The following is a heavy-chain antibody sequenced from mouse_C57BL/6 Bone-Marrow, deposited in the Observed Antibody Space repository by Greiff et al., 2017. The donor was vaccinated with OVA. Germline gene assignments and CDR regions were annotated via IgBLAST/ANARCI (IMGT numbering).Heavy chain of an antibody. Sequence: EVNLVESEGGLVQPGSSMKLSCTASGFTFSDYYMAWVRQVPEKGLEWVANINYDGSSTYYLDSLKSRFIISRDNAKNILYLQMSSLKSEDTATYYCASVYYGSSYWYFDVWGTGTTVTVSS. CDR3: ASVYYGSSYWYFDV. V-gene: IGHV5-16*01. CDR2: INYDGSST. J-gene: IGHJ1*03. D-gene: IGHD1-1*01. CDR1: GFTFSDYY.